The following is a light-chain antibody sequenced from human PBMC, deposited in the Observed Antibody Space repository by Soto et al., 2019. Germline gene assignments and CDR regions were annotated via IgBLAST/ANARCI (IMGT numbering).Light chain of an antibody. J-gene: IGKJ4*01. Sequence: DIRLTQSPSFLSASVGDRVTITCRASQGINHYVAWYQQKPGKAPKCLIYVASALQSGLPSRFSGSGSWAESTLSISSLQPEDFATYYCQHVYSYPLTFGGGTRVVI. CDR2: VAS. CDR1: QGINHY. V-gene: IGKV1-9*01. CDR3: QHVYSYPLT.